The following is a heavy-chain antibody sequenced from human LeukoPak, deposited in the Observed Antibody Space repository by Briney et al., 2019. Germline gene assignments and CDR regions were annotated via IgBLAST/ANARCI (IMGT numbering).Heavy chain of an antibody. CDR3: ARRAITIFGVAENWFDP. CDR2: ISPYNGNT. J-gene: IGHJ5*02. Sequence: ASVKVSCKASGYTFTGYYMHWVRQAPGQGLEWMGWISPYNGNTNYAQRFQGRVTMTTNTSTGTAYMELRSLTSDDTAIYYCARRAITIFGVAENWFDPWGQGTLVTVSS. D-gene: IGHD3-3*01. CDR1: GYTFTGYY. V-gene: IGHV1-18*04.